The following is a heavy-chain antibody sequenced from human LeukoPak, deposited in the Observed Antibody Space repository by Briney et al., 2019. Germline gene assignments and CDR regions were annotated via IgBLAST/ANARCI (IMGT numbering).Heavy chain of an antibody. CDR3: ARSSSSWYGWFDT. V-gene: IGHV4-61*02. Sequence: PSQTLSLTCTVSGGSISSGSYYWSWIRQPAGKGLEWIGRIYTIWSTNYNPSLKSRVTIYVDTSKNQFSLKLRSVTAADTAVYYCARSSSSWYGWFDTWGQGTLVTVSS. CDR2: IYTIWST. J-gene: IGHJ5*02. D-gene: IGHD6-13*01. CDR1: GGSISSGSYY.